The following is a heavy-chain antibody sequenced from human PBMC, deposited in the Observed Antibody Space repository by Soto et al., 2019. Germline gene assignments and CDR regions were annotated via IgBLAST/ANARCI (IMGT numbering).Heavy chain of an antibody. CDR2: MNPNSGNT. CDR1: GYTFTSYD. J-gene: IGHJ4*02. V-gene: IGHV1-8*01. CDR3: ARGLPYSGYDWFDY. Sequence: ASVKVSCKASGYTFTSYDINWVRQATGQGLEWMGWMNPNSGNTGYAQKFQGRVTMTRNTSIITAYMELSSLRSEDTAVYYCARGLPYSGYDWFDYWGQGTLVTVSS. D-gene: IGHD5-12*01.